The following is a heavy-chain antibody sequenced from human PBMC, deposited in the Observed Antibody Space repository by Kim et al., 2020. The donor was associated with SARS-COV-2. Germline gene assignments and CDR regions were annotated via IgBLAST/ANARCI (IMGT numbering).Heavy chain of an antibody. CDR1: GFTFSSYA. V-gene: IGHV3-23*01. CDR2: ISGSGGST. J-gene: IGHJ4*02. CDR3: AKDWAPGITMIVVVITPFDY. Sequence: GGSLRLSCAASGFTFSSYAMSWVRQAPGKGLEWVSAISGSGGSTYYADSVKGRFTISRDNSKNTLYLQMNSLRAEDTAVYYCAKDWAPGITMIVVVITPFDYWGQGTLVTVSS. D-gene: IGHD3-22*01.